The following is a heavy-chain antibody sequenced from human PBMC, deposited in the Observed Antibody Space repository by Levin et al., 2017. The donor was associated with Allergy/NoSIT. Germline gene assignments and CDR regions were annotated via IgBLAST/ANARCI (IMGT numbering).Heavy chain of an antibody. CDR2: INHSGST. CDR3: ARGGLYYYGSGSYYNVPDGFDD. D-gene: IGHD3-10*01. V-gene: IGHV4-34*01. Sequence: MASETLSLTCAVYGGSFSGYYWSWIRQPPGKGLEWIGEINHSGSTNYNPSLKSRVTISVDTSKNQFSLKLSSVTAADTAVYYCARGGLYYYGSGSYYNVPDGFDDWGQGTLVTVSS. J-gene: IGHJ4*02. CDR1: GGSFSGYY.